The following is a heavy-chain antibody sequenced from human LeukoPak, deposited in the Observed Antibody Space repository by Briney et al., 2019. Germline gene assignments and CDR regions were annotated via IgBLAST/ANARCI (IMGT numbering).Heavy chain of an antibody. D-gene: IGHD3-22*01. CDR3: AREITCYYDSSGYGWFDP. V-gene: IGHV3-30*02. J-gene: IGHJ5*02. CDR2: IRYDGSNK. CDR1: GFTFSSYG. Sequence: GGSLRLSCAASGFTFSSYGMHWVRQAPGKGLEWVAFIRYDGSNKYYADSVKGRFTISRDNAKNSLYLQMNSLRAEDTAVHYCAREITCYYDSSGYGWFDPWGQGTLVTVSS.